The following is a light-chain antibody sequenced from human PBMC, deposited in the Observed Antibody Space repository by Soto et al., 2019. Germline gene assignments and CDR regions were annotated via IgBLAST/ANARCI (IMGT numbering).Light chain of an antibody. V-gene: IGKV3-20*01. CDR1: QSVNSNY. CDR2: GAS. J-gene: IGKJ1*01. CDR3: QQYDSPPRT. Sequence: EIVLTQSPGTLSLSPGERATLSCRASQSVNSNYFAWYQQKPGQGPRVLMYGASSRATGIPDRFSGSGSGTDFTLTISRLEPEDFAVYYCQQYDSPPRTFGQGTKVEIK.